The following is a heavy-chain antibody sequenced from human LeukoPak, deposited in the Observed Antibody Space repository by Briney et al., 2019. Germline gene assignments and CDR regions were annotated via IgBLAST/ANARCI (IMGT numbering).Heavy chain of an antibody. Sequence: GGSLRLSCAASGFTYSNAWMSWVRQAPWKGREWVGRIKSKTDGGTTDYAAPVKGRFTISRDDSKNTLYLQMNSLKTEDTAVYYCTTDMLRGYSYGLLTSSRWGQGTLVTVSS. J-gene: IGHJ4*02. CDR1: GFTYSNAW. V-gene: IGHV3-15*01. CDR3: TTDMLRGYSYGLLTSSR. CDR2: IKSKTDGGTT. D-gene: IGHD5-18*01.